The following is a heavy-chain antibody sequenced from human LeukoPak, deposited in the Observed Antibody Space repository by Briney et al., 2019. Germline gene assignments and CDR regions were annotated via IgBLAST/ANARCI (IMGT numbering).Heavy chain of an antibody. CDR3: ARRGIQLWLRVSYWFDP. D-gene: IGHD5-18*01. CDR1: GGSFSGYY. CDR2: INHSGST. Sequence: PSETLSLTYAVYGGSFSGYYWSGIRQPPGKGREGIGEINHSGSTNYNPSLKSRATISVDTSKNQFSLKLSSVTAADTAVYYCARRGIQLWLRVSYWFDPWGQGTLVTVSS. V-gene: IGHV4-34*01. J-gene: IGHJ5*02.